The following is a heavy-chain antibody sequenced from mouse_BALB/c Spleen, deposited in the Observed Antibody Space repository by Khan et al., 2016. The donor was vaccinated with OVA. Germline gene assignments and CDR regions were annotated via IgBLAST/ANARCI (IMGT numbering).Heavy chain of an antibody. CDR2: ISSLAYSI. J-gene: IGHJ4*01. CDR1: GFTFSDYG. V-gene: IGHV5-15*02. CDR3: ARSWAMDY. Sequence: EVQLVESGGGLVQPGGSRKLSCAASGFTFSDYGLAWVRQAPGTGPEWVAFISSLAYSIYYADTVTGRFTIARDNDKDNLYLERRRLRYEDTAMYYSARSWAMDYWGQGTSVTVSS.